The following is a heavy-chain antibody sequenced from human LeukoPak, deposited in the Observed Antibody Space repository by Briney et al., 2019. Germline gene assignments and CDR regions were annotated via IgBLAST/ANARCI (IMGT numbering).Heavy chain of an antibody. Sequence: GGSLRLSCAASRFTFTAYLIHWVRQAPGKGLEWVAVMSSDGNAMFYADSVKGRFTISRGNSKNTLYLQMNSLRAEDTAVYYCVRESEYDHSASFDYWGQGTLVTVSS. D-gene: IGHD3-22*01. J-gene: IGHJ4*02. CDR3: VRESEYDHSASFDY. CDR2: MSSDGNAM. V-gene: IGHV3-30-3*01. CDR1: RFTFTAYL.